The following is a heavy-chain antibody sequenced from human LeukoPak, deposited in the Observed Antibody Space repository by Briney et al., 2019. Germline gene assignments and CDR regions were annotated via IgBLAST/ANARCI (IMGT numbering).Heavy chain of an antibody. CDR3: ARSVLTVTTSLNWFDP. J-gene: IGHJ5*02. CDR2: INPSGGST. CDR1: GYTFTSYY. V-gene: IGHV1-46*01. D-gene: IGHD4-11*01. Sequence: ASVKVSCKASGYTFTSYYMHWVRQAPGQGLEWMGIINPSGGSTSYAQKFQGRVTMTRDTSTSTTYMELSSLRSEDTAVYFCARSVLTVTTSLNWFDPWGQGTLVTVSS.